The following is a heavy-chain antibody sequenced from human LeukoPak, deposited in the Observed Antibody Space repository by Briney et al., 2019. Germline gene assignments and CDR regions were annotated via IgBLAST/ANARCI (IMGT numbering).Heavy chain of an antibody. J-gene: IGHJ5*02. CDR1: GFTFSSYA. V-gene: IGHV3-23*01. CDR2: ISGSGGST. D-gene: IGHD2-15*01. Sequence: GGSLRLSCAASGFTFSSYAMSWVRQAPGKGLEWVSAISGSGGSTYYADSVKGRFTISRDNSKNTLYQQMNSLRAEDTAVYYCAKNPGVDIVGVVAARECWFDPWGQGTLVTVSS. CDR3: AKNPGVDIVGVVAARECWFDP.